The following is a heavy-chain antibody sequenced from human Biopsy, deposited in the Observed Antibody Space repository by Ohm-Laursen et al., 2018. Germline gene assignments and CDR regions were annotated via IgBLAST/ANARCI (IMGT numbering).Heavy chain of an antibody. Sequence: SDTLSLTCCVSGGSVTNYYWTWIRQPPGKGLEWIGYMYYNERTYYNPSLRGRVTISVDTSKNQISLRLSSVTAADTAVYYCASGGQWPKPYLRYFDPCGQGTLVTVSS. CDR1: GGSVTNYY. CDR2: MYYNERT. J-gene: IGHJ5*02. V-gene: IGHV4-59*02. CDR3: ASGGQWPKPYLRYFDP. D-gene: IGHD6-19*01.